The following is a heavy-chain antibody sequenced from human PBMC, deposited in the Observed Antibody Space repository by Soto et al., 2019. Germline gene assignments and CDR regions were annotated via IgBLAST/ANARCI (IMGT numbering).Heavy chain of an antibody. J-gene: IGHJ4*03. D-gene: IGHD2-15*01. CDR2: ISYDGISK. V-gene: IGHV3-30*09. CDR3: VRGGTLPPQGFDQ. CDR1: GFTFSRFS. Sequence: QVQLVESGGGVVQPGRSLRLSCAASGFTFSRFSMHWVRQAPGKGLEWVAFISYDGISKYYADSVKGRFAISRDNSKNSLYQQMYSRRPEDRAVYYSVRGGTLPPQGFDQWGQGSRFTFST.